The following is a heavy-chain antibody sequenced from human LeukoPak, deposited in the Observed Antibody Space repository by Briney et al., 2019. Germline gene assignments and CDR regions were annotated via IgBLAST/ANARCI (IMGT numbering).Heavy chain of an antibody. J-gene: IGHJ5*02. V-gene: IGHV4-59*01. CDR2: IYYSGST. D-gene: IGHD1-26*01. CDR1: GGSIRSYY. CDR3: ARERIVGAPRSGHWFDP. Sequence: PSETLSLTCTVSGGSIRSYYWSWIRQPPGKGLEWIAYIYYSGSTNYNPSLKSRVTISVDTSKNQFSLKLSSVTAADTAVYYCARERIVGAPRSGHWFDPWGQGTLVTVSS.